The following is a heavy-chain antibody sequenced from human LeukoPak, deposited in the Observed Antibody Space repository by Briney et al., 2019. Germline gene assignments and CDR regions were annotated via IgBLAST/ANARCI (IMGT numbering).Heavy chain of an antibody. CDR1: GGSISSGGYS. CDR3: ARGGAARPFDY. CDR2: IYHSGST. J-gene: IGHJ4*02. V-gene: IGHV4-30-2*01. D-gene: IGHD6-6*01. Sequence: SQTLSLTCAVSGGSISSGGYSWSWIRQPPGKGLEWIGYIYHSGSTYYNPSPKSRVTISVDRSKNQFSLKLSSVTAADTAVYYCARGGAARPFDYWGQGTLVTVSP.